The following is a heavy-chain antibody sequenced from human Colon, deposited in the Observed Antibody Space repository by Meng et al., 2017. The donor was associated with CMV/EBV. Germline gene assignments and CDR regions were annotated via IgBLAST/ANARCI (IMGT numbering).Heavy chain of an antibody. CDR2: IIPMLDIA. D-gene: IGHD2-21*01. J-gene: IGHJ5*02. V-gene: IGHV1-69*04. CDR1: GDTFSSYA. CDR3: ARGSHYCGGDCYSFSDWFDP. Sequence: SVKVSCKVSGDTFSSYAFGWVRQAPGQGLEWMGRIIPMLDIANYAQKFQGRVTIIADKPTSTVYMELSGLRSEDTAVYYCARGSHYCGGDCYSFSDWFDPWGQGTLVTVSS.